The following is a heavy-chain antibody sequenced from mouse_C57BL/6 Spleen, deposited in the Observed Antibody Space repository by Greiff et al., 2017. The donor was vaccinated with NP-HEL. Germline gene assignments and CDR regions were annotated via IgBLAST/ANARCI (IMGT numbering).Heavy chain of an antibody. V-gene: IGHV1-26*01. D-gene: IGHD2-12*01. J-gene: IGHJ2*01. CDR1: GYTFTDYY. Sequence: VQLQQSGPELVKPGASVKISCKASGYTFTDYYMNWVKQSHGKSLEWIGDINPNNGGTSYNQKFKGKATLTVDKSSSTAYMELRSLTSEDSAVYYCGRLRRGNYFDYWGQGTTLTVSS. CDR3: GRLRRGNYFDY. CDR2: INPNNGGT.